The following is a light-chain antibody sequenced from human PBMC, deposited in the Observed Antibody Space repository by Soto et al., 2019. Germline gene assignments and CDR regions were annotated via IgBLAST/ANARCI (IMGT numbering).Light chain of an antibody. CDR3: QQYNSWPRT. Sequence: DIMMTQSPVTLSVSPGERATLSCRACQSVTSYLAWYQHKPGQAPRLLIYGASTRATGIPARFSGSGSGTEFTLTISSLQSEDSAIYYCQQYNSWPRTFGQGTKVEIK. CDR1: QSVTSY. CDR2: GAS. J-gene: IGKJ1*01. V-gene: IGKV3-15*01.